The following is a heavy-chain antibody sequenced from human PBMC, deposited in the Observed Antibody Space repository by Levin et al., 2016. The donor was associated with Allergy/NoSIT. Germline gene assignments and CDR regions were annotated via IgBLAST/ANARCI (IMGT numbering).Heavy chain of an antibody. Sequence: GESLKISCRASGFAFGDYAMSWVRQAPGKGLEWVGFIRTKTYGAMTDDAASVKGRFIISRDDSKDIAYLQMNSLKTEDTAVYYCTRVPGNHVWSQYDHYFHGMDVWGQGTTVTVSS. D-gene: IGHD3-3*02. V-gene: IGHV3-49*04. J-gene: IGHJ6*02. CDR2: IRTKTYGAMT. CDR1: GFAFGDYA. CDR3: TRVPGNHVWSQYDHYFHGMDV.